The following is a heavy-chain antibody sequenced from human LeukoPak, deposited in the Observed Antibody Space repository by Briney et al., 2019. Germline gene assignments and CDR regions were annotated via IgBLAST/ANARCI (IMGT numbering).Heavy chain of an antibody. V-gene: IGHV3-43*02. CDR3: AKDIRGDGYNSRFDY. CDR1: GFTFSSYG. D-gene: IGHD5-24*01. CDR2: ISGDGGST. Sequence: PAGSLRLSCAASGFTFSSYGMHWVRQAPGKGLEWVSLISGDGGSTYYADSVKGRFTISRDNSKNSLYLQMNSLRTEDTALYYCAKDIRGDGYNSRFDYWGQGTLVTVSP. J-gene: IGHJ4*02.